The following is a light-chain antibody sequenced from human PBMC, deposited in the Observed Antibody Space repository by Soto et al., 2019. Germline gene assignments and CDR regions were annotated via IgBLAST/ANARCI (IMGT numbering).Light chain of an antibody. CDR1: QSVSRN. CDR2: DAS. V-gene: IGKV3-15*01. Sequence: EKVMTQSPATLSVSPGERATLSCRASQSVSRNVAWYQQKPGQAPRLLIYDASTRATGIPARFSGSGSGADFTLTINSLQSEGVAVYYCQHYKSLPTFGQGTKVEIK. CDR3: QHYKSLPT. J-gene: IGKJ1*01.